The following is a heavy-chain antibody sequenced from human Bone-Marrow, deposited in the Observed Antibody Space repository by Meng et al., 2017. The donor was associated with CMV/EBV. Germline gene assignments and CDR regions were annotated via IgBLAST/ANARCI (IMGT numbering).Heavy chain of an antibody. CDR2: IYYNGST. CDR3: ARRTDGGTSR. D-gene: IGHD2-15*01. CDR1: GGSISSSSYY. V-gene: IGHV4-39*01. J-gene: IGHJ4*02. Sequence: SETLSLTCTVSGGSISSSSYYWGWIRQPPGKGLEWIGSIYYNGSTYYNPSLKSRVTISVDTSKNQFSLKLSSVTAADTAVYYCARRTDGGTSRWGQGTLVTVSS.